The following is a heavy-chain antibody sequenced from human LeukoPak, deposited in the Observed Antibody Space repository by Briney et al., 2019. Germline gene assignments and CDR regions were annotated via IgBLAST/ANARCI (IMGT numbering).Heavy chain of an antibody. Sequence: ASVKVSCKASGYTFTGYYMHWVRQAPGQGLEWMGWINPNSGGTNYAQKFQGRVTMTRGTAISTAYMELSRLRSDDTAVYYCARNVDIASDYYYYYMDVWGKGTTVTVSS. D-gene: IGHD5-12*01. J-gene: IGHJ6*03. CDR2: INPNSGGT. V-gene: IGHV1-2*02. CDR1: GYTFTGYY. CDR3: ARNVDIASDYYYYYMDV.